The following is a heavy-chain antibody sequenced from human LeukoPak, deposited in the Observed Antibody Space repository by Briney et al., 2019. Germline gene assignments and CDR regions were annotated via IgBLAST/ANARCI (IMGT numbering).Heavy chain of an antibody. V-gene: IGHV1-46*01. CDR3: ARDKVGQGYYGSGGYYNGYYYYGMDV. Sequence: ASLKVSCKASGYTFTSYYMHWVRQAPGQGLEWMGIINPSGGSTSYAQKFQGRVTMTRDTSTSTVYMELSSLRSEDTAVYYCARDKVGQGYYGSGGYYNGYYYYGMDVWGKGTTVTVSS. CDR1: GYTFTSYY. J-gene: IGHJ6*04. CDR2: INPSGGST. D-gene: IGHD3-10*01.